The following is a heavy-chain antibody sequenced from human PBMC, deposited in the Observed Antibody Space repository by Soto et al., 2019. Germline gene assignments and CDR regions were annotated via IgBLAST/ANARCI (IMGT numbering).Heavy chain of an antibody. J-gene: IGHJ4*02. D-gene: IGHD6-13*01. Sequence: SETLSLTCAVSGGSISSSNWWSWVRQPPGKGLEWIGEIYHSGSTNYNPSLKSRVTISVDKSKNQFSLKLSSVTAADTAVYYCARLYSSSWLNYFDYWGQGTLVTVS. CDR3: ARLYSSSWLNYFDY. CDR2: IYHSGST. V-gene: IGHV4-4*02. CDR1: GGSISSSNW.